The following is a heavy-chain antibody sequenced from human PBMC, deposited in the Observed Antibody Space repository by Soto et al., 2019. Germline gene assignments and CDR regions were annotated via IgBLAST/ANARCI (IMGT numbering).Heavy chain of an antibody. CDR2: ISRSGNST. D-gene: IGHD3-9*01. Sequence: EVQVLQSGGGLAQPGRSLRLSCAVSGLSFSSYAMTWVRQSPGKGLEWVSSISRSGNSTYSADSVRGRFTISRDNSKNTLYLQMNSLRADDTAVYYCAKDAKILDWLPTSYYFDFWGQGTRVTVSA. CDR3: AKDAKILDWLPTSYYFDF. V-gene: IGHV3-23*01. CDR1: GLSFSSYA. J-gene: IGHJ4*02.